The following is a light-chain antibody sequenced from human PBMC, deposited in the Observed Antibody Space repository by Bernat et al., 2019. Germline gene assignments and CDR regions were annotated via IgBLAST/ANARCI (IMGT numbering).Light chain of an antibody. Sequence: AIQMTQSPSSLSASIGDRVTITCRASQGIRNDLGWYQQKPGKAPQLLIYAASSLQSGVPSRFSGSGSGTDFNLTISSLQAEDFGTYYCLEKYIYPYTFGQGTKLEIK. J-gene: IGKJ2*01. CDR2: AAS. V-gene: IGKV1-6*01. CDR3: LEKYIYPYT. CDR1: QGIRND.